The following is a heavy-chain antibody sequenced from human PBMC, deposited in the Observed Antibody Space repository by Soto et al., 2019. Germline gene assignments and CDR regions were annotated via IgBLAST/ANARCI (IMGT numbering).Heavy chain of an antibody. V-gene: IGHV3-30*18. CDR1: GFTFSSYG. CDR2: ISYDGSNK. CDR3: AKDRDKVRGRYYFDY. Sequence: PGGSLRLSCAASGFTFSSYGMNWVRQAPGKGLEWVAVISYDGSNKYYADSVKGRFTISRDNSKNTLYLQMNSLRAEDTAVYYCAKDRDKVRGRYYFDYWGQGTLVTVSS. J-gene: IGHJ4*02. D-gene: IGHD3-10*01.